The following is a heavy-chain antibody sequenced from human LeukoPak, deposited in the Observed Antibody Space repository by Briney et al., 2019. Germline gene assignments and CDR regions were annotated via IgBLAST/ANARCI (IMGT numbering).Heavy chain of an antibody. V-gene: IGHV4-34*01. CDR1: GGSFSGYY. Sequence: PSETLSLTCAVYGGSFSGYYWSWIRQPPGKGLEWIGEINHSGSTKNNPSLKSRVTISVDTSKNQFSLKLSSVTAADTAVYYCARQWVYYYYYMDVWGKGTTVTISS. CDR3: ARQWVYYYYYMDV. J-gene: IGHJ6*03. D-gene: IGHD1-26*01. CDR2: INHSGST.